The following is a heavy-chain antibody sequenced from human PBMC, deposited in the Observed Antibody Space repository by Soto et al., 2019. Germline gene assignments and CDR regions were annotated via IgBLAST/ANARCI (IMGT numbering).Heavy chain of an antibody. CDR1: GDSVSSNTAS. CDR2: TEYRSNWRH. CDR3: DRAVAGSGFDL. J-gene: IGHJ4*02. Sequence: QILSVTCAISGDSVSSNTASWKWVRSSPSSGLEWLGRTEYRSNWRHDYAVSVKRRITVNPDTSKNHFSLQLNSVTPDDTAVYSCDRAVAGSGFDLWGQGTLVTASS. V-gene: IGHV6-1*01. D-gene: IGHD2-15*01.